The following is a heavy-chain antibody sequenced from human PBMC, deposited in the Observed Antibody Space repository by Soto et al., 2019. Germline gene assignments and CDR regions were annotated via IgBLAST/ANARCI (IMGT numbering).Heavy chain of an antibody. CDR3: ARVSSSGWYGEFDY. CDR1: GGSISSYY. CDR2: IYTSGST. V-gene: IGHV4-4*07. J-gene: IGHJ4*02. Sequence: SETLSLTCTVSGGSISSYYWSWIRQPAGKGLEWIGRIYTSGSTNYNPSLKSRVTMSVDTPKNQFSLKLSSVTAADTAVYYCARVSSSGWYGEFDYWGQGTLVTVSS. D-gene: IGHD6-19*01.